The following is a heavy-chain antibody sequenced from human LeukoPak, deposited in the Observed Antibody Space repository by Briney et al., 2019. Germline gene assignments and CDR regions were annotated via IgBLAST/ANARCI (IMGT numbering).Heavy chain of an antibody. Sequence: GGSLRLSCAASGFTFSSYEMNWVRQAPGKGLEWVSYISSSGSTIYYADSVKGRFTISRDNAKNSLYLQMNSLRAEDTAVYYCARDLGGSYFVGYYGMDVWGQGTTVTVFS. CDR2: ISSSGSTI. V-gene: IGHV3-48*03. CDR1: GFTFSSYE. D-gene: IGHD1-26*01. CDR3: ARDLGGSYFVGYYGMDV. J-gene: IGHJ6*02.